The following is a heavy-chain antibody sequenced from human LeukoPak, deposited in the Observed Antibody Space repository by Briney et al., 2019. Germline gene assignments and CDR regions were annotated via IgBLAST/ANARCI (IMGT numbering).Heavy chain of an antibody. V-gene: IGHV4-59*01. CDR3: AGGYKYAYYNYYYMDV. J-gene: IGHJ6*03. D-gene: IGHD5-24*01. Sequence: SETLSLTCTVSGGSISTYYWNWIRQPPGKGLEWIGYIYYSGTTNYNPSLKSRVSMSVDTSKNQFSLKLSSVTAADTAVYYCAGGYKYAYYNYYYMDVWGKGTTVTVSS. CDR1: GGSISTYY. CDR2: IYYSGTT.